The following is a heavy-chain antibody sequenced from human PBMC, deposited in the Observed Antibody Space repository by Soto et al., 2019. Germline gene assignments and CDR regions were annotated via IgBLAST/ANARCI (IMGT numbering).Heavy chain of an antibody. J-gene: IGHJ5*02. V-gene: IGHV3-23*01. CDR2: ISGSGGST. D-gene: IGHD3-22*01. CDR3: AKVVTMIVVVPNWFDP. CDR1: GFTFSSYA. Sequence: GGSLRLSXAASGFTFSSYAMSWVRQAPGKGLEWVSAISGSGGSTYYADSVKGRFTISRDNSKNTLYLQMNSLRAEDTAVYYCAKVVTMIVVVPNWFDPWGQGTLVTVS.